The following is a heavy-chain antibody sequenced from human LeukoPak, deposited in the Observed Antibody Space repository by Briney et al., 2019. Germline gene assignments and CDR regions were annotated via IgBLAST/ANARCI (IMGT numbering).Heavy chain of an antibody. CDR1: GGSFSIYY. J-gene: IGHJ4*02. CDR3: ARNDYYDSSGYSPNFDY. D-gene: IGHD3-22*01. V-gene: IGHV4-34*01. CDR2: INHSGST. Sequence: KPSGTLSLTCAVYGGSFSIYYWSWIRQPPGKVLEWIGEINHSGSTNYNPSLKSRVTISVDTSKNQFSLKLSSVTAADTAVYYCARNDYYDSSGYSPNFDYWGQGTLVTVSS.